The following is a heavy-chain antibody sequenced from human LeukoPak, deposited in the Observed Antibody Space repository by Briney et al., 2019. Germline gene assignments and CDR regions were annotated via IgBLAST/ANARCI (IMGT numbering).Heavy chain of an antibody. CDR3: ARARNGPHYFDN. CDR2: IKQDGSEK. CDR1: GFTFSRYW. Sequence: PGGSLRLSCAASGFTFSRYWMSWVRQAPGKGLEWVANIKQDGSEKYYVDSVKCRFTISRDNGKDSLYLQINNLRAEDTAVYYCARARNGPHYFDNWGQGTLVPGSS. D-gene: IGHD1-14*01. J-gene: IGHJ4*02. V-gene: IGHV3-7*01.